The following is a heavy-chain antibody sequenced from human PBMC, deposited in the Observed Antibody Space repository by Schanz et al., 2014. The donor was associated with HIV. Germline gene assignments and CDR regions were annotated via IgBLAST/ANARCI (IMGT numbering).Heavy chain of an antibody. J-gene: IGHJ6*02. V-gene: IGHV3-48*01. D-gene: IGHD3-10*01. CDR3: AREDGWFGDIYYFGLDV. CDR1: GFTFSSYS. Sequence: EVQLVESGGGLVQPGGSLRLSCAASGFTFSSYSMNWVRQAPGKGLEWVSYISSSSSTIYYADSVKGRFTISRDNAKNSLYLQMNTLRAEDTAVYYCAREDGWFGDIYYFGLDVWGRGTTVTVSS. CDR2: ISSSSSTI.